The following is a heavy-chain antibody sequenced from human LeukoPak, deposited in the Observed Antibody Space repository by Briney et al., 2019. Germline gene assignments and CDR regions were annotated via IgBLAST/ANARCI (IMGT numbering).Heavy chain of an antibody. V-gene: IGHV3-23*01. D-gene: IGHD2-2*02. CDR1: GFTFDSYA. CDR3: AKDLPQSDIVVVPAAIGVWDY. CDR2: ISGSGGDT. Sequence: GGSLRLSCTASGFTFDSYAMSWVRQAPGKGLEWVSLISGSGGDTYYTDSVKGRFAISRDNSKNTLYLQMNSLRGEDTAVYYCAKDLPQSDIVVVPAAIGVWDYWGQGTLVTVSS. J-gene: IGHJ4*02.